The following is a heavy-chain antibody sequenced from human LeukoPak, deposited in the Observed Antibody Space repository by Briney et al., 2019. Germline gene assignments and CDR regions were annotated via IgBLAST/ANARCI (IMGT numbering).Heavy chain of an antibody. D-gene: IGHD2-8*01. CDR2: IYYTGST. CDR3: ARDWAIGYCTNGVCRTDAFDI. CDR1: GASISGSGYY. J-gene: IGHJ3*02. Sequence: KASETLSLTCAVSGASISGSGYYLGWIRQPPGKGLEWIGNIYYTGSTYYNPSLKSRVTISVDTSKNQFSLKLSSVTAADTAVYYCARDWAIGYCTNGVCRTDAFDIWGQGTMVTVSS. V-gene: IGHV4-39*07.